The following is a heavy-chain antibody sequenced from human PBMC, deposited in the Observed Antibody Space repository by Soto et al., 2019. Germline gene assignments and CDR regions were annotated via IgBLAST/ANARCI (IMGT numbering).Heavy chain of an antibody. D-gene: IGHD3-10*01. CDR2: IYPGDSDT. CDR1: GYSFTSYW. J-gene: IGHJ5*02. Sequence: PGESLKISCKGSGYSFTSYWIGWVRQMPGKGLEWMGIIYPGDSDTRYSPSFQGQVTISADKSISTAYLQWSSLKASDTAMYYCARTVRGVIIGYNWFDPWGQGTLVTVS. V-gene: IGHV5-51*01. CDR3: ARTVRGVIIGYNWFDP.